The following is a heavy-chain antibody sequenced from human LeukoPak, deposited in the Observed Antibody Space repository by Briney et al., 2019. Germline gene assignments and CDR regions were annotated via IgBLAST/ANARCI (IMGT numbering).Heavy chain of an antibody. CDR2: ISKTGTAI. CDR3: ASRIHKLGMDV. V-gene: IGHV3-11*01. CDR1: GFTFSDYY. J-gene: IGHJ6*02. Sequence: GGSLRLSCAASGFTFSDYYMTWIRQAPGKGLESLSYISKTGTAIYYADSVKGRFTISRDNAKNSLYLQMNSLRAEDTAVYYCASRIHKLGMDVWGQGTTVTVSS. D-gene: IGHD3-3*02.